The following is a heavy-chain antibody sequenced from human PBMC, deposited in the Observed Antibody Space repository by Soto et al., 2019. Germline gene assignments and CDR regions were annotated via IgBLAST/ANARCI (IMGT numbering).Heavy chain of an antibody. Sequence: QLQLVQSAAEVKKPGSSVRFSCKASGGTFSNAAISWVRQAPGQGLQWLGGVIPVYNTALYKQDFQGRVTITADESTNSGYLELTGLTSDGTGMYFCARDFVRGNSFGSEAFDIWGQGTMIIVSS. CDR2: VIPVYNTA. CDR3: ARDFVRGNSFGSEAFDI. V-gene: IGHV1-69*01. J-gene: IGHJ3*02. CDR1: GGTFSNAA. D-gene: IGHD3-3*01.